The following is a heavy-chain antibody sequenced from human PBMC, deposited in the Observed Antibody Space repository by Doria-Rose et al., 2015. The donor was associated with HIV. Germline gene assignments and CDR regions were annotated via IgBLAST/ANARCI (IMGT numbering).Heavy chain of an antibody. J-gene: IGHJ6*03. CDR2: IHDSGGT. V-gene: IGHV4-59*08. Sequence: QVQLQESGPGLVKPSETLSLTCTVSGDSIHSYYWSWIRQRPRKGLEWIGYIHDSGGTNYNPSLKSRVTISADTSKNQFSLKLSSLTAADTAVYYCARQTFYYMDVWGKGTTVTVSS. D-gene: IGHD3-16*01. CDR3: ARQTFYYMDV. CDR1: GDSIHSYY.